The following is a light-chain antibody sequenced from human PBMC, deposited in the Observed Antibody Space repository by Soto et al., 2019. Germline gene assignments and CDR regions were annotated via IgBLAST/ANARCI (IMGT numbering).Light chain of an antibody. J-gene: IGLJ1*01. CDR3: QSYDSSLSAPYV. Sequence: QSVLTQPPSVSGAPGQRVTISCTGSSSNIGAGYDVHWYQQLPGTAPKLLIYGNSNRPSGVPDRFSGSKSGTSASLAITGLQAEDEADYYCQSYDSSLSAPYVFGXGTKVTVL. CDR2: GNS. V-gene: IGLV1-40*01. CDR1: SSNIGAGYD.